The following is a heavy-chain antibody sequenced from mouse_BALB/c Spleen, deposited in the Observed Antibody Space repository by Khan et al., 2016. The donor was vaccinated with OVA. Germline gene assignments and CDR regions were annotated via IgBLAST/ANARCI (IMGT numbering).Heavy chain of an antibody. Sequence: EVQLQESGPGLVKPSQSLSLTCSVTGYSITSGYYWNWIRQFPGNKLEWMGYIRYDGSTNYNPSLKNRISITRDTSKNQFFLQLNSVTTEDTATDYCAGGGSSGPAWFAYWGQGTLVTVSA. J-gene: IGHJ3*01. V-gene: IGHV3-6*02. CDR1: GYSITSGYY. CDR3: AGGGSSGPAWFAY. D-gene: IGHD3-1*01. CDR2: IRYDGST.